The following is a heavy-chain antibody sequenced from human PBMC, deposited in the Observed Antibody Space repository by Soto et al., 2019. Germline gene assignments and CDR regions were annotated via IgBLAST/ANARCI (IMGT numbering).Heavy chain of an antibody. CDR2: IYPGDSDT. J-gene: IGHJ5*02. CDR3: ARHSYYDILTGYYTQRGFDP. CDR1: GYSFTSYW. V-gene: IGHV5-51*01. D-gene: IGHD3-9*01. Sequence: PGESLKISCKGSGYSFTSYWIGWVRQMPGKGLEWMEIIYPGDSDTRYSPSFQGQVTISADKSISTAYLQWSSLKASDTAMYYCARHSYYDILTGYYTQRGFDPWGQGTLVTVSS.